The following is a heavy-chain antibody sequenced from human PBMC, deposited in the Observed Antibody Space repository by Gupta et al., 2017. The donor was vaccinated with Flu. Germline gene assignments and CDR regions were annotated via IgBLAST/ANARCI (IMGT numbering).Heavy chain of an antibody. D-gene: IGHD6-13*01. V-gene: IGHV6-1*01. Sequence: QVQLQQSGPGLVKPSQTLSPTCAISGDSVSTNSAAWNWIRQSQSRGLEWLGRTYYRSKWCMYYAVPGKSRITINPDTSKNQFSLQLNSVTPEDTAVYYCARVPIDYSTSWYSNWFDPWGQGTLVTVSS. CDR3: ARVPIDYSTSWYSNWFDP. CDR2: TYYRSKWCM. J-gene: IGHJ5*02. CDR1: GDSVSTNSAA.